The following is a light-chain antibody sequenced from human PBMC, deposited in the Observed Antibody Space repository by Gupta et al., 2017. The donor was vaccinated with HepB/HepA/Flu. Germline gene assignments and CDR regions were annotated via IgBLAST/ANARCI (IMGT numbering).Light chain of an antibody. Sequence: QSVLTQPPSVSGTPGQRVTIACSGSSSNLGSYYVYWYQQLPGTAPKLLIYRNNERPSGVPDRFSGSESGTSASLAISGVRPEDEADYYCAAWDDNLEGVIGGGTRLTVL. J-gene: IGLJ3*02. CDR1: SSNLGSYY. CDR2: RNN. V-gene: IGLV1-47*01. CDR3: AAWDDNLEGV.